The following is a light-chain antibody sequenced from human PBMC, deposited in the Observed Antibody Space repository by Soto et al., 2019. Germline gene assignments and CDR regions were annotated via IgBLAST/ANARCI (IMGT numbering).Light chain of an antibody. CDR3: QQRANWRLT. J-gene: IGKJ5*01. V-gene: IGKV3-11*01. Sequence: EIVLTQSPATLSLSPGERATLSCRASQSVSSSLAWYQQKPGQAPRLLIYDTSNRATGIPARFSGSGSGTDFTLTISSLEPEDFAVYYCQQRANWRLTFGQGTRLDIK. CDR1: QSVSSS. CDR2: DTS.